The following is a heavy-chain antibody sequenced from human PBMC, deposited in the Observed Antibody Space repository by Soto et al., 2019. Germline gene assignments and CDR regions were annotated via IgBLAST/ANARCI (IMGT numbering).Heavy chain of an antibody. CDR3: ARDQRALRYLDY. CDR1: GDSISGGDYY. Sequence: QVQLQESGPGLVKPSQTLSLTCSVSGDSISGGDYYWSWIRQPPGEALEWIGHIHYSGSTYYNASLKSRLTGSVDTSKNQFSLNLNSVTAADTAVYYCARDQRALRYLDYWGQGILVTVSS. J-gene: IGHJ4*02. CDR2: IHYSGST. V-gene: IGHV4-30-4*01.